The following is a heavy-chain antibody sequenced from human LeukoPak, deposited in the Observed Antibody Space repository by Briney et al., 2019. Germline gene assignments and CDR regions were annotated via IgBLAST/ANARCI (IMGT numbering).Heavy chain of an antibody. V-gene: IGHV3-23*01. CDR1: GLTFNNYA. D-gene: IGHD3-10*01. CDR2: ISGRGASK. CDR3: ATSGSLDY. Sequence: SGGSLRLSCAVSGLTFNNYAMSWVRQAPGKGLEWVSGISGRGASKYYADSVKGRFTISRDNSKNTLYLQMNSLRAEDTAVYYCATSGSLDYWGQGTLVTVSS. J-gene: IGHJ4*02.